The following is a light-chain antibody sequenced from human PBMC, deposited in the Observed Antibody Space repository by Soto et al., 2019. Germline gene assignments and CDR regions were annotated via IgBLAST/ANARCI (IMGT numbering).Light chain of an antibody. V-gene: IGKV1-5*01. CDR3: QQYGSSLWT. CDR2: TAS. Sequence: DIQMNQSTSSRSASVGDPDTITCRASQTISRWLAWYQQKPGKAPRLLIYTASTLESGVPSRFSASGSGTEFTLTISRLEPEDFAVYYCQQYGSSLWTFGQGTKVDIK. J-gene: IGKJ1*01. CDR1: QTISRW.